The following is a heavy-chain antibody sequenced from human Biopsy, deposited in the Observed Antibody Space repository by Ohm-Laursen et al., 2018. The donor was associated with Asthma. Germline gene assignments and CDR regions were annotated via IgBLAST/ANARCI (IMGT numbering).Heavy chain of an antibody. CDR2: IYYSGTT. CDR1: SGSGGYMRRGNYY. Sequence: SETLSLTCSLSSGSGGYMRRGNYYWGWIRQPPGKGLEWIGSIYYSGTTYYTPSLESRVTVSADTSKNQFPLKLSSVTAADTAVYYCVRGSSSWHHGPFHYYYGLDVWGQGTTATVSS. J-gene: IGHJ6*02. V-gene: IGHV4-39*01. D-gene: IGHD6-13*01. CDR3: VRGSSSWHHGPFHYYYGLDV.